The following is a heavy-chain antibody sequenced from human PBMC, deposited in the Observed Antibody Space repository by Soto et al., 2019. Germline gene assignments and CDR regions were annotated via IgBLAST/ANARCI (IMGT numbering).Heavy chain of an antibody. CDR3: AKAMYSSSWYSYGMDV. CDR2: ISHDGSNK. CDR1: GFTFSSYG. D-gene: IGHD6-13*01. J-gene: IGHJ6*02. Sequence: GRSLRLSCAASGFTFSSYGMHWVRQAPGKGLEWVAVISHDGSNKYYADSVKGRFTISRDNSKNTLYLQMNSLRAEDTAVYYCAKAMYSSSWYSYGMDVWGQGTTVTVSS. V-gene: IGHV3-30*18.